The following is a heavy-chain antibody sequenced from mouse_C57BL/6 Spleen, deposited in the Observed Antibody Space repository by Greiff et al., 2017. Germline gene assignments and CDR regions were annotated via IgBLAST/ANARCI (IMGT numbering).Heavy chain of an antibody. Sequence: QVQLQQPGTELVKPGASVKLSCKASGYTFTSYWMHWVKQRPGQGLEWIGNINPSNGGTNYNEKFKRKATLTVDKSSSTAYMQLSSRTSEDSAVYYCAIPRYDYDEGVAMDYWGQGTSVTVSS. CDR2: INPSNGGT. CDR3: AIPRYDYDEGVAMDY. J-gene: IGHJ4*01. V-gene: IGHV1-53*01. CDR1: GYTFTSYW. D-gene: IGHD2-4*01.